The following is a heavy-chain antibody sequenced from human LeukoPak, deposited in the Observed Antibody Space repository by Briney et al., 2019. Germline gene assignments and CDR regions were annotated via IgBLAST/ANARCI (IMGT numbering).Heavy chain of an antibody. D-gene: IGHD4-17*01. V-gene: IGHV4-59*01. J-gene: IGHJ4*02. CDR1: GGSISSYY. CDR3: VRDKGDVTRSFSERFDF. CDR2: IYYTGTT. Sequence: SETLSLTCTVSGGSISSYYWSWLRQPPGRGLEWIGYIYYTGTTNYNPPLKSRVAISVDTSKNQFSLKLSAVTAEDPGVYYCVRDKGDVTRSFSERFDFWGQGTLVTVSS.